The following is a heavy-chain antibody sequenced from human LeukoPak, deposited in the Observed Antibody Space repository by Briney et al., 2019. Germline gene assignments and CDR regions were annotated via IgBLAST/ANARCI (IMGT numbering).Heavy chain of an antibody. Sequence: SETLSLTCAVYGGSFSGYYWSWIRQPPGKGLEWIGEINHSGSTNYNPSLKSRVTISVDTSKNQFSLKLSSVTAADTALYYCARGKLDYGDYGVDWFDPWGQGTLVTVSS. CDR2: INHSGST. J-gene: IGHJ5*02. D-gene: IGHD4-17*01. CDR1: GGSFSGYY. CDR3: ARGKLDYGDYGVDWFDP. V-gene: IGHV4-34*01.